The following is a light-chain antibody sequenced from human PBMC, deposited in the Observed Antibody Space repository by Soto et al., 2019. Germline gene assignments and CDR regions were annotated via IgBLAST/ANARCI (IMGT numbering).Light chain of an antibody. J-gene: IGKJ2*01. CDR3: QQYHNWPPQYT. CDR1: QSVASN. Sequence: EIVMTQSPASLSVSPGDGATLSCRASQSVASNVAWYQQKPGQGPRLLIHGASTRAAGVPARFSGSGSGTDFTLTISSRQSEAFAVYYCQQYHNWPPQYTFGQGTKLQIK. CDR2: GAS. V-gene: IGKV3-15*01.